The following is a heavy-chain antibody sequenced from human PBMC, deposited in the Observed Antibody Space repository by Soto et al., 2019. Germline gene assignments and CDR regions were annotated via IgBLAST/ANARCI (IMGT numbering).Heavy chain of an antibody. CDR2: IYYSGST. CDR3: AGGRYFDWLSHYYYYMDV. Sequence: SETLSLTCTVSGGSISSYYWSWIRQPPGKGLEWIGYIYYSGSTNYNPSLKSRVTISVDTSKNQFSLKLSSVTAADTAVYYCAGGRYFDWLSHYYYYMDVWGKGTTVTVSS. V-gene: IGHV4-59*01. J-gene: IGHJ6*03. D-gene: IGHD3-9*01. CDR1: GGSISSYY.